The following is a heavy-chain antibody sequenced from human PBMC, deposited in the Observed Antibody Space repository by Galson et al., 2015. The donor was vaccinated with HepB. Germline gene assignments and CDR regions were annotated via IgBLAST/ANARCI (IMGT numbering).Heavy chain of an antibody. CDR1: GFIFNTYS. CDR3: ARDAMGRGSGSYSAFDY. D-gene: IGHD1-26*01. V-gene: IGHV3-30-3*01. Sequence: SLRLSCAASGFIFNTYSIHWVRQAPGKGLEWVAALTSAGDKEYYADSVTGRFSISRDNSKNILYLQINSLRTEDTAVYYCARDAMGRGSGSYSAFDYWGQGTLVTVSS. J-gene: IGHJ4*02. CDR2: LTSAGDKE.